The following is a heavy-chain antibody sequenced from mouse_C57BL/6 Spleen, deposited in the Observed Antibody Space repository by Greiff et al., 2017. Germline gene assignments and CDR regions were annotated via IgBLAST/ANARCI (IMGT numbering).Heavy chain of an antibody. J-gene: IGHJ4*01. CDR1: GFTFSSYA. D-gene: IGHD4-1*02. CDR2: ISDGGSYT. V-gene: IGHV5-4*01. CDR3: ARDPTWYYAMDY. Sequence: EVKLVESGGGLVKPGGSLKLSCAASGFTFSSYAMSWVRQTPEKRLEWVATISDGGSYTNYPDNVKGRFTISRDNAKNNLYLQMSHLKSEDTAMYYCARDPTWYYAMDYWGQGTSVTVSS.